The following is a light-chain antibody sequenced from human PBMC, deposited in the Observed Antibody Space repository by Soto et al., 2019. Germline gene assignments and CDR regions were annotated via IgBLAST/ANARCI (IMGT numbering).Light chain of an antibody. Sequence: EIVLTQSPATLSLSPGERATLSCRASQSISSYLAWYQQKPGQAPRLLIYDASNRATGIPARFSGSGSGTDFTLTISSLEPEDSAVYYCQQRSNWPLTFGPGNKVDIK. CDR1: QSISSY. J-gene: IGKJ3*01. CDR3: QQRSNWPLT. V-gene: IGKV3-11*01. CDR2: DAS.